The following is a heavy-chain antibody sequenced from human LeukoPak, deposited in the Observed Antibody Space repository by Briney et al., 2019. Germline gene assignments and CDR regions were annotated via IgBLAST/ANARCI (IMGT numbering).Heavy chain of an antibody. V-gene: IGHV3-53*01. CDR1: GFMGVNND. J-gene: IGHJ4*02. CDR3: AGDTYKINY. Sequence: VRTLRLSRAAAGFMGVNNDMSWVRKDPGKGLEWASVIYSGGDTHYADSVKGRFTISRDNSKNTLYLQMNSLRAEDTAVYFCAGDTYKINYWGQGTLVTVSS. CDR2: IYSGGDT. D-gene: IGHD5-24*01.